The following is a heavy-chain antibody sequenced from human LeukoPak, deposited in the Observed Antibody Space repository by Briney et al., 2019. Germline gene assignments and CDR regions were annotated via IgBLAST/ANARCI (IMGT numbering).Heavy chain of an antibody. CDR1: GFTLSIYA. Sequence: PGGSLRLSCAACGFTLSIYAMSWVRQAPGKGLEWVSVISGSGGSTYYADSVKGRFTISRDNSNNTLYLQMNSLKAEDTAVYYCAKHGSVTTAFYYYMDVWGKGTTVTVSS. CDR2: ISGSGGST. J-gene: IGHJ6*03. D-gene: IGHD4-11*01. CDR3: AKHGSVTTAFYYYMDV. V-gene: IGHV3-23*01.